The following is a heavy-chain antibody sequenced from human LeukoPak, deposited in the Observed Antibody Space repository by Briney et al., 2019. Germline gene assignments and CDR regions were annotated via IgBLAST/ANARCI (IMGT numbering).Heavy chain of an antibody. D-gene: IGHD3-10*01. CDR3: ARAGSGSYGETYYFDY. J-gene: IGHJ4*02. V-gene: IGHV3-64*04. CDR1: GFTFSSYA. Sequence: GGSLRLSCSASGFTFSSYALHWVRQAPGKGLEFVSGISNNGDITYHADSVKGRFTISRDNSKNTLYLQMNSLRAEDTALYYCARAGSGSYGETYYFDYWGQGTLVTVSS. CDR2: ISNNGDIT.